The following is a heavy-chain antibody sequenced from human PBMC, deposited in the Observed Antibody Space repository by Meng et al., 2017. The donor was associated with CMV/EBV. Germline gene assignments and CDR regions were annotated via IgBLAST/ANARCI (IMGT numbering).Heavy chain of an antibody. V-gene: IGHV3-48*03. CDR1: GFTFSSYE. J-gene: IGHJ3*02. CDR3: AKDLIAAAPDAFDI. Sequence: GGSLRLSCAASGFTFSSYEMNWVRQAPGKGLEWVSYISSSGSTIYYADSVKGRFTISRDNAKNSLYLQMNSLRAEDTAVYYCAKDLIAAAPDAFDIWGQGTMVTVSS. CDR2: ISSSGSTI. D-gene: IGHD6-13*01.